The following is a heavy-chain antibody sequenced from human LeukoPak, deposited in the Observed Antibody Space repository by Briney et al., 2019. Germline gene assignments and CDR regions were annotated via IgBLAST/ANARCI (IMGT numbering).Heavy chain of an antibody. CDR1: GGSISSYY. Sequence: SETLTLTCTVSGGSISSYYWSWIRQPPGKGLEWIGYIYSSGSTNYNPSLKSRVTISIDTSRNQFSLRLSSVTAADTAVYYCARDLVTVTKGFDIWGQGTMVSVSS. D-gene: IGHD4-17*01. CDR3: ARDLVTVTKGFDI. CDR2: IYSSGST. V-gene: IGHV4-59*01. J-gene: IGHJ3*02.